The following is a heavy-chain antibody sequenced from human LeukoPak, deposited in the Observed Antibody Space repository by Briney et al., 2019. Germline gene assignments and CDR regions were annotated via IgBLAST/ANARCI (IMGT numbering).Heavy chain of an antibody. CDR2: IYWDDDK. CDR1: GGSISSGSYY. D-gene: IGHD3-10*01. V-gene: IGHV2-5*08. Sequence: TLSLTCTVSGGSISSGSYYWSWIRQPPGKALEWLALIYWDDDKRYSPSLKSRLTITKDTSKNQVVLTMTNMDPVDTATYYCAHSDDYYGSGSYLPYFDYWGQGTLVTVSS. J-gene: IGHJ4*02. CDR3: AHSDDYYGSGSYLPYFDY.